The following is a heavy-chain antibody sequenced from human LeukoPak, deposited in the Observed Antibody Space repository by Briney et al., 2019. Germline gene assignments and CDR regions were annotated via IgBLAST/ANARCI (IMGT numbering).Heavy chain of an antibody. D-gene: IGHD3-10*01. J-gene: IGHJ3*02. CDR3: ARRPGSYAFDI. CDR1: GGSISSGSYY. CDR2: IYTSGST. Sequence: SQTLPLTCTVSGGSISSGSYYWSWIRQPAGKGLEWIGRIYTSGSTNYNPSLKSRVTISVDMPRNQLSLKLSSVTAADTAVYYCARRPGSYAFDIWGQGTMVTVSS. V-gene: IGHV4-61*02.